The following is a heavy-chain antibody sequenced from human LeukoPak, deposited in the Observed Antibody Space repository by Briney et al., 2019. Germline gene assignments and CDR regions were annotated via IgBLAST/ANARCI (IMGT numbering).Heavy chain of an antibody. CDR3: ARVQMLGGFDY. D-gene: IGHD2-8*01. V-gene: IGHV3-30-3*01. CDR1: GFTFSSYA. J-gene: IGHJ4*02. CDR2: ISYDGTNK. Sequence: PGGSLRLSCAASGFTFSSYAMHWVRQAPGKGLEWVTIISYDGTNKYYADSVKGRFTISRDNSKNTLYLQMNSLRAEDTAVYYCARVQMLGGFDYWGQGTLVTVSS.